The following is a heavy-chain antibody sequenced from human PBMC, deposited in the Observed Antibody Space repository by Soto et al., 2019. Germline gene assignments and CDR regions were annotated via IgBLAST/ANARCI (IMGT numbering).Heavy chain of an antibody. Sequence: ASETLSLTCAVYGGSFSGYYWSWIRQPPGKGLEWIGEINHSGSTNYNPSLKSRVTISVDTSKNQFSLKLSSVTAADTAVYYCAVTTVTAPKKDYWGQGTLVTSPQ. V-gene: IGHV4-34*01. CDR1: GGSFSGYY. CDR2: INHSGST. CDR3: AVTTVTAPKKDY. D-gene: IGHD4-17*01. J-gene: IGHJ4*02.